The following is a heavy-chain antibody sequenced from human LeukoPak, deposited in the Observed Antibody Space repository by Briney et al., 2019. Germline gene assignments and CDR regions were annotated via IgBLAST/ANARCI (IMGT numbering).Heavy chain of an antibody. D-gene: IGHD6-13*01. CDR2: ISGSGGST. V-gene: IGHV3-23*01. CDR1: GFTLSTYG. Sequence: GGSLRLSCAGSGFTLSTYGMTWVRQAPGQGLEWVSAISGSGGSTYYADSVKGRFTISRDNSKNTLYLQMNSLRAEDTAVYYCAKGWLAAAVRGRSFDYWGQGTLVTVSS. J-gene: IGHJ4*02. CDR3: AKGWLAAAVRGRSFDY.